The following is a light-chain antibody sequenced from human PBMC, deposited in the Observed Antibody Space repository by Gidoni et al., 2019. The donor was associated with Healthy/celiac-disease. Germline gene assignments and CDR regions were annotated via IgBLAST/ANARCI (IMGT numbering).Light chain of an antibody. V-gene: IGKV1-5*03. Sequence: DIQMPQSPSTLSASVGDRVTITCRASQSISSWLAWYQQKPGKAPKLLIYKASSLESGVPSRFSGSGSGTEFTLTISSLQPEDFATYYCQQYNSYSWTFXQXTKVEIK. CDR3: QQYNSYSWT. CDR1: QSISSW. CDR2: KAS. J-gene: IGKJ1*01.